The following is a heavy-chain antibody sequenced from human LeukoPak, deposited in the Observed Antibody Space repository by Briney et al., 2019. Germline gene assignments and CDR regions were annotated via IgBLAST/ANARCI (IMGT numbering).Heavy chain of an antibody. D-gene: IGHD3-22*01. V-gene: IGHV3-23*01. CDR3: AKSPAYYDSSGYYPDY. J-gene: IGHJ4*02. CDR2: ISGSGGST. Sequence: PGGSLRLSCAASGFTFSSYAMSWVRQAPGKGLEWVSAISGSGGSTYYADSVKGRFTISRDNSKNTLYLQMNSLRAEDTAVYYCAKSPAYYDSSGYYPDYWGQGTLVTVSS. CDR1: GFTFSSYA.